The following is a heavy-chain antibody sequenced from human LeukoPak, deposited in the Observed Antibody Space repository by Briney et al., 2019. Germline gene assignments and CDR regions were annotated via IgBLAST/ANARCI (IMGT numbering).Heavy chain of an antibody. Sequence: SVKVSCKASGGTFSSYAISWVRQAPGQGLEWMGGIIPIFGTANYAQKFQSRVTITADKSTSTAYMELSSLRSEDTAVYYCAREESSGWYRGPNAFDIWGQGTMVTVSS. D-gene: IGHD6-19*01. V-gene: IGHV1-69*06. CDR3: AREESSGWYRGPNAFDI. CDR2: IIPIFGTA. J-gene: IGHJ3*02. CDR1: GGTFSSYA.